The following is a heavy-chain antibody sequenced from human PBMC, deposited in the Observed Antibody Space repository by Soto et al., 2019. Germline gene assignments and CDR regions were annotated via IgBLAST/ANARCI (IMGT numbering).Heavy chain of an antibody. CDR3: ARTDRDFYGLDV. CDR1: GFTFRNYD. CDR2: ISAAGDP. V-gene: IGHV3-13*05. Sequence: EVQLVESGGGLVQPGGSLRLSCEASGFTFRNYDMHWVRQGTGKGLEWVSGISAAGDPDYADSVEGRFTISRENAQNSFFLQMNSLRVGDTAVYYCARTDRDFYGLDVWSQWTTVIVSS. J-gene: IGHJ6*02.